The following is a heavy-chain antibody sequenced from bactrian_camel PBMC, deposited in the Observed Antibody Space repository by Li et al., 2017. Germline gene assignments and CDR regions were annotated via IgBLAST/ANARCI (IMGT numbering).Heavy chain of an antibody. V-gene: IGHV3S40*01. Sequence: VQLVESGGGSVQPGGSLRLSCVASGFTFSTYDISWVRQAPGEGLEWVSGRNIRGGRSYYSDSVKGRFTISRDDAKNTVYLQMNSLNFEDSGVYYCAKSYVTYDIQPFGSWAQGTQVTVS. D-gene: IGHD4*01. CDR2: RNIRGGRS. CDR1: GFTFSTYD. J-gene: IGHJ6*01. CDR3: AKSYVTYDIQPFGS.